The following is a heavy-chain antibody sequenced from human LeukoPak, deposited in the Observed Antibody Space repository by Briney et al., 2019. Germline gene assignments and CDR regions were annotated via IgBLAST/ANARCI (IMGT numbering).Heavy chain of an antibody. V-gene: IGHV4-39*01. J-gene: IGHJ6*02. D-gene: IGHD6-13*01. CDR3: ARHKGTGSSWYGNYYYYGMDV. CDR1: GGSISSSSYY. Sequence: PSETLSLTCTVSGGSISSSSYYWGWIRQPPGKGLEWIGSIYYSGSTYYNPSLKSRVTISVDTSKNQFSLKLSSVTAADTAVYYCARHKGTGSSWYGNYYYYGMDVWGQGTTVTVSS. CDR2: IYYSGST.